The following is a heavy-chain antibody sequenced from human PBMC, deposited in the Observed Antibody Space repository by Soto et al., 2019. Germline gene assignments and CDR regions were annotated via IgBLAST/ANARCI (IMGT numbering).Heavy chain of an antibody. J-gene: IGHJ6*02. V-gene: IGHV3-21*01. CDR2: ISPSTSHI. D-gene: IGHD2-15*01. CDR1: GFTFSSCT. Sequence: EVHLVESGGGLVKPGGSLRLSCAVSGFTFSSCTMNWVRQAPGKGLEWVSSISPSTSHIYYTDSVKGRFTISRDNAKNSLFLQMNSRRAEDTDVYYCSGCSGGACHRNYGMDVWGQGTTVTVSS. CDR3: SGCSGGACHRNYGMDV.